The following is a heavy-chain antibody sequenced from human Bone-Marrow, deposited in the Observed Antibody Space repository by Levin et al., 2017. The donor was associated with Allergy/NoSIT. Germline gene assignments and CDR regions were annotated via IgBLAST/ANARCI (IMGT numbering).Heavy chain of an antibody. J-gene: IGHJ3*01. CDR2: ISGSGDIR. V-gene: IGHV3-23*01. CDR3: AKDIYYDDRIGYYSQAGFDV. Sequence: QHGESLKISCEASGLTGLSYTKYVMGWVRQAPGKGLEYVSAISGSGDIRYYADSVKGRFTISRDNSKNTLFLQMNSLRAEDTALYYCAKDIYYDDRIGYYSQAGFDVWGQGTMVTVSS. D-gene: IGHD3-22*01. CDR1: GLTGLSYTKYV.